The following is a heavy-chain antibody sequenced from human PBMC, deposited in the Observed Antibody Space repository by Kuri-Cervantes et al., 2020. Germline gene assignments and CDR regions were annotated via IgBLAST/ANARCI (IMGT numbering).Heavy chain of an antibody. V-gene: IGHV3-11*04. D-gene: IGHD4-23*01. CDR2: ISSSGSTI. CDR1: GFTFDDYG. J-gene: IGHJ4*02. Sequence: GESLKISCAASGFTFDDYGMSWVRQAPGKGLEWVSYISSSGSTIYYADSVKGRFTISRDNAKNSVYLQMNSLRAEDTAVYFCARNTVGRAYFDYWGQGSLVTDSS. CDR3: ARNTVGRAYFDY.